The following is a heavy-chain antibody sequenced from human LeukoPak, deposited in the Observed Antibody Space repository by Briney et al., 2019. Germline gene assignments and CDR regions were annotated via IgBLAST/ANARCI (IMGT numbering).Heavy chain of an antibody. J-gene: IGHJ5*02. CDR1: GFSLSTTRVG. V-gene: IGHV2-5*01. CDR2: IYWNDDK. Sequence: SGPTLVKPTQTLTLTCTFSGFSLSTTRVGVSWIRQPPGKALEWLALIYWNDDKRYSPSLKSRLTIIKDTSKNQVVLIMTNMHPVDTATYYCARDRMGIGFDPWGQGTLVTVSS. CDR3: ARDRMGIGFDP. D-gene: IGHD1-26*01.